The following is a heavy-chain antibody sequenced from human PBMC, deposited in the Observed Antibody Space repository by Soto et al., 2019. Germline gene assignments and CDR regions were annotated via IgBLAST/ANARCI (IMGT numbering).Heavy chain of an antibody. J-gene: IGHJ3*02. CDR3: ARVNNNWNSANDAFDI. CDR2: IIPIFGTA. D-gene: IGHD1-7*01. V-gene: IGHV1-69*13. Sequence: SVKVSCKASGGTFSSYAISWVRQAPGQGLEWMGGIIPIFGTANYAQKFQGRVTITADESTSTAYMELSSLRSEDTAVYYCARVNNNWNSANDAFDIWGQGTMVTVSS. CDR1: GGTFSSYA.